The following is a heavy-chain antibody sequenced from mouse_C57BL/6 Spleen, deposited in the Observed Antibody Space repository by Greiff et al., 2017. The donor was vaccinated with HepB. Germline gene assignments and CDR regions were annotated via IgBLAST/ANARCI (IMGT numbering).Heavy chain of an antibody. V-gene: IGHV1-62-3*01. CDR3: ARSTGNWLYYFDY. J-gene: IGHJ2*01. D-gene: IGHD4-1*01. Sequence: QQSCKASGYTFTSYWMHWVKQRPGRGLEWIGRIDPNSGGTKYNEKFKSKATLTVDKPSSTAYMQLSSLTSEDSAVYFCARSTGNWLYYFDYWGQGTTLTVSS. CDR2: IDPNSGGT. CDR1: GYTFTSYW.